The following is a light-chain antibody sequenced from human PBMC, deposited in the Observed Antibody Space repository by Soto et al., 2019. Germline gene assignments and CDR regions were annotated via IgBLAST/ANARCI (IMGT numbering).Light chain of an antibody. CDR2: EGS. CDR1: SSDVGSYNL. J-gene: IGLJ1*01. CDR3: CSYAGSSTFYV. V-gene: IGLV2-23*01. Sequence: QSVLAQPASVSGSPAQSITISCTETSSDVGSYNLVSWYQQHPGKAPKLMIYEGSKRPSGVSNRFSGSKSGNTASLTISGLQAEDEAVYYCCSYAGSSTFYVFGTGTKVTVL.